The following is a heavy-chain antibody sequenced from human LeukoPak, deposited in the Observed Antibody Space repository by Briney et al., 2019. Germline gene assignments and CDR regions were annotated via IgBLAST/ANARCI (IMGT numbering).Heavy chain of an antibody. CDR3: ASSQYCSSTGCYRMGHWFDP. J-gene: IGHJ5*02. CDR2: IYYSGST. V-gene: IGHV4-30-4*01. CDR1: GGSISSDDYY. D-gene: IGHD2-2*02. Sequence: SETLSLTCTVSGGSISSDDYYWSWIRQAPGKGLEWIGYIYYSGSTYYNPSLKSRVIISVDTSKNQFSLKLSSVTAADTAVYYCASSQYCSSTGCYRMGHWFDPWGQGTLVTVSS.